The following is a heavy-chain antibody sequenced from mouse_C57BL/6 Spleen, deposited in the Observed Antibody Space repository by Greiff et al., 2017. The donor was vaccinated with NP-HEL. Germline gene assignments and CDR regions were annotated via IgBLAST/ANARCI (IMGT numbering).Heavy chain of an antibody. D-gene: IGHD1-1*01. CDR3: ARSGSSYPFDY. CDR1: GYTFTDYY. J-gene: IGHJ2*01. Sequence: QVQLQQSGAELVRPGASVKLSCKASGYTFTDYYINWVKQRPGQGLEWIARIYPGSGNTYYNEKFKGKATLTAEKSSSTAYMQLSSLTSEDSAVYFCARSGSSYPFDYWGQGTTLTVSS. CDR2: IYPGSGNT. V-gene: IGHV1-76*01.